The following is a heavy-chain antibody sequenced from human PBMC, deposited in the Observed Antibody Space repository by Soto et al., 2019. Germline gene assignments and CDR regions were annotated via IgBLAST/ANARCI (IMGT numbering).Heavy chain of an antibody. D-gene: IGHD2-21*02. CDR3: ARQRTSVVTQAYFDV. CDR1: GDSISSRSYY. J-gene: IGHJ4*02. CDR2: IYYSGST. V-gene: IGHV4-39*01. Sequence: SEILSLTWTVTGDSISSRSYYWGWIRQPPWKGLEWIGSIYYSGSTYNNPSPRSRVSMSIDTSKDQFSLKLKSVTAANTALYFCARQRTSVVTQAYFDVWGPGSLVTSPQ.